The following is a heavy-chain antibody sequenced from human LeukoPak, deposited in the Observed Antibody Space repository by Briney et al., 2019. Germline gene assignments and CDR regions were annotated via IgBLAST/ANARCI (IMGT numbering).Heavy chain of an antibody. CDR2: INSDGINT. CDR1: GFTFSNYW. D-gene: IGHD4-23*01. CDR3: ARDYGGSSPFDY. V-gene: IGHV3-74*01. J-gene: IGHJ4*02. Sequence: GGSLRPSCAASGFTFSNYWMHWVRHAPGKGLVWVSRINSDGINTSYADSVKGRFTISRDNAKNSLYLQMNSLRAEDTAVYYCARDYGGSSPFDYWGQGTLVTVSS.